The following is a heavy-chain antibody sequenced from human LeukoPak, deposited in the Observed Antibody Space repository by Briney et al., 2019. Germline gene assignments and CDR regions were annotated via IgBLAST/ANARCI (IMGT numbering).Heavy chain of an antibody. CDR3: ARDQGRLWFYYYYGMDV. CDR2: ISAYNGNT. Sequence: GASVKVSCKASGYTFTSYGISWVRQAPGQGLEWMGWISAYNGNTNYAQKLQGRVTMTTDTSTSTAYMELRSLRSDDTAVYYCARDQGRLWFYYYYGMDVWGQGTTVTVSS. J-gene: IGHJ6*02. CDR1: GYTFTSYG. D-gene: IGHD5-18*01. V-gene: IGHV1-18*01.